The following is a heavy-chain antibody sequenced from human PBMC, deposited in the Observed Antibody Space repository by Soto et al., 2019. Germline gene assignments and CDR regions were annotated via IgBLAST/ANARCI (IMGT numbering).Heavy chain of an antibody. Sequence: SVKVSCKASGGTFSSYAISWVRQAAGQGLEWMGGIIPIFGTANYAQKFQGRVTITADESTSTAYMELSSLRSEDTAVYYCARAGGSVVVVTALDAFDIWGKGTMVTVSS. D-gene: IGHD2-21*02. CDR3: ARAGGSVVVVTALDAFDI. CDR2: IIPIFGTA. V-gene: IGHV1-69*13. J-gene: IGHJ3*02. CDR1: GGTFSSYA.